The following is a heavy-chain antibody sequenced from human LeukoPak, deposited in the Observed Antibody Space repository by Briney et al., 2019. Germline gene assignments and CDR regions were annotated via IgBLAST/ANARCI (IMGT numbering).Heavy chain of an antibody. CDR3: AKDVQESSYYYDSSGYQPGY. CDR1: GFTFSSYG. CDR2: IRYDGSNK. V-gene: IGHV3-30*02. D-gene: IGHD3-22*01. Sequence: PGGSLRLSCAASGFTFSSYGMHWVRQAPGKGLEWVAFIRYDGSNKYYADSVKGRFTISRDNSKNTLYLQMNSLRAEDTAVYYCAKDVQESSYYYDSSGYQPGYWGQGTVVTVSS. J-gene: IGHJ4*02.